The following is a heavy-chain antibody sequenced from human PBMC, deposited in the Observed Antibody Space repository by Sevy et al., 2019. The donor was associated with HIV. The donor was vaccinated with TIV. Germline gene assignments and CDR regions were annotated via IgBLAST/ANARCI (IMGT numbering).Heavy chain of an antibody. V-gene: IGHV3-13*01. CDR3: ARACAAAGGKSGPIDAFDI. CDR2: IGTLTDT. Sequence: GGCLRLSCVASGFTFSTYDMHWVRQVTGKGLEWVSGIGTLTDTYYPDSVKGRFIISRENAKNSLYLQMNSLRAGDTAVYYCARACAAAGGKSGPIDAFDIWGQGTLVTVSS. J-gene: IGHJ3*02. D-gene: IGHD6-13*01. CDR1: GFTFSTYD.